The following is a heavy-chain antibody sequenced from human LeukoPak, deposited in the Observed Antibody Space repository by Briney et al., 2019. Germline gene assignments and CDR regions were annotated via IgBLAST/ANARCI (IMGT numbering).Heavy chain of an antibody. CDR1: GFTFSIYG. CDR2: ITTNGVM. D-gene: IGHD2-2*01. J-gene: IGHJ5*01. CDR3: TRGRYQFLGPNDS. V-gene: IGHV3-48*02. Sequence: GGSLRLSCAASGFTFSIYGMSWARQAPGKGLEWISYITTNGVMFYADSVEGRFAISRDNDKNSVYLQMSVLRDDDTAVYYCTRGRYQFLGPNDSWGQGALVTVSS.